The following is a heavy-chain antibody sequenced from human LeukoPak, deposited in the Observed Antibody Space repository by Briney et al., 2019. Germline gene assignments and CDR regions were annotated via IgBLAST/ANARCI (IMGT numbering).Heavy chain of an antibody. Sequence: GSSVKVSCKASGGTFSSYAISWVRQAPGQGLEWMGWISAYNGNTNYAQKLQGRVTMTTDTSTSTAYMELRSLRSDDTAVYYCARGYGGNSVDYWGQGTLVTVSS. CDR3: ARGYGGNSVDY. CDR1: GGTFSSYA. V-gene: IGHV1-18*01. D-gene: IGHD4-23*01. J-gene: IGHJ4*02. CDR2: ISAYNGNT.